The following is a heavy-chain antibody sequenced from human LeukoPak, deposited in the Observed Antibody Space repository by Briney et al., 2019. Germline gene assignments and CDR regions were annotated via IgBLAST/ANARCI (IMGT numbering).Heavy chain of an antibody. D-gene: IGHD6-13*01. CDR1: GYTFTGYY. Sequence: GASVKVSCKASGYTFTGYYMHWVRQAPGQGLEWMGWISPNSGGTNYAQKFQGRVTMTRDTSISTAYMELSRLRSDDTAVYYCARDARIAAAGTGVDYWGQGTLVTVSS. J-gene: IGHJ4*02. CDR2: ISPNSGGT. CDR3: ARDARIAAAGTGVDY. V-gene: IGHV1-2*02.